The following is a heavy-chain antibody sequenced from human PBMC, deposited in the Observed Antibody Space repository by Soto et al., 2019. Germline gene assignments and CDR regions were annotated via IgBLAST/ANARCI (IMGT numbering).Heavy chain of an antibody. CDR2: IYYSGST. J-gene: IGHJ4*02. CDR1: GGSINTDY. Sequence: SETLSPTSAFSGGSINTDYWSWIRQPPGKGLEWIGSIYYSGSTNYNPSLKSRLTISVDTSKNQFSLQLSSVTAADTAVYYCARTTTTFDREALDYWGQGILVTVSS. V-gene: IGHV4-59*01. D-gene: IGHD4-4*01. CDR3: ARTTTTFDREALDY.